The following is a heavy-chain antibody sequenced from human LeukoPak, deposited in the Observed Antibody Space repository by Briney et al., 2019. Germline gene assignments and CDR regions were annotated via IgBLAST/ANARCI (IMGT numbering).Heavy chain of an antibody. CDR1: GGSFSGYY. D-gene: IGHD3-10*01. CDR2: INHSGST. CDR3: AIFPDYYGSGSYLDFDY. J-gene: IGHJ4*02. V-gene: IGHV4-34*01. Sequence: SETVSLTCAVYGGSFSGYYWSWIRQPPGKGLEWIGEINHSGSTNYNPSLKSRVTISVDTSKNQFSLKLSSVTAADTAVYYCAIFPDYYGSGSYLDFDYWGQGTLVTVSS.